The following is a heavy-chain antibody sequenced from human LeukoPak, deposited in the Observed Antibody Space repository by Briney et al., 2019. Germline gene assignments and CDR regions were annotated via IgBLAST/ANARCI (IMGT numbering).Heavy chain of an antibody. Sequence: ASVRVSCKASGYTFTGYYMHWVRQAPGQGLEWMGWINPNSGGTNYAQKFQGRATMTRDTSISTAYMELSRLRSDDTAVYYCARVGYDFWSGYDYWGQGTLATVSS. CDR1: GYTFTGYY. J-gene: IGHJ4*02. CDR3: ARVGYDFWSGYDY. D-gene: IGHD3-3*01. CDR2: INPNSGGT. V-gene: IGHV1-2*02.